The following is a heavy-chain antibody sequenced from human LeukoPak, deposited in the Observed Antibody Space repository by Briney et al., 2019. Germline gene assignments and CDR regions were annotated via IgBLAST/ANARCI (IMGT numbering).Heavy chain of an antibody. CDR2: ISSSGSTI. D-gene: IGHD3-10*01. CDR3: ARGPRPRITMVRGVIIVGPYFDY. V-gene: IGHV3-48*03. CDR1: GFTFSSYE. Sequence: PGGSLRLSCAASGFTFSSYEMNWVRQAPGKGLEWVSYISSSGSTIYYADSVKGRSTISRDNAKNSLYLQMNSLRAEDTAVYYCARGPRPRITMVRGVIIVGPYFDYWGQGTLVTVSS. J-gene: IGHJ4*02.